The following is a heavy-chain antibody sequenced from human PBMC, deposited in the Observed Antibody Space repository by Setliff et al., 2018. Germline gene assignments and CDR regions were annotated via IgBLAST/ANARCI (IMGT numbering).Heavy chain of an antibody. J-gene: IGHJ4*02. V-gene: IGHV1-18*01. CDR2: IGVYTGKT. CDR3: ARAGLAAANRKGLLEY. CDR1: GYKFADYG. D-gene: IGHD6-13*01. Sequence: ASVKVSCKASGYKFADYGITWVRQAPGQGLEWMGWIGVYTGKTKSAQKFEGRVTMTRDMSTSTIYMDFNSLTSEDTGVYYCARAGLAAANRKGLLEYWGQGTLVTVSS.